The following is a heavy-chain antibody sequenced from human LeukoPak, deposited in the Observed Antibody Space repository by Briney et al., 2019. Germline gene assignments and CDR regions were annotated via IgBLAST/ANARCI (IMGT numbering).Heavy chain of an antibody. Sequence: SQTLSLICTVSGGSISSGGYYWSWIRQHPGTGLEWIGYIYDSESTYYNPSLKSRVSISGDTSKNQISLKLSSVTAADTAVYYCARGGGYGSGPYWGQGTLVTVSS. D-gene: IGHD3-10*01. CDR1: GGSISSGGYY. CDR2: IYDSEST. CDR3: ARGGGYGSGPY. J-gene: IGHJ4*02. V-gene: IGHV4-31*03.